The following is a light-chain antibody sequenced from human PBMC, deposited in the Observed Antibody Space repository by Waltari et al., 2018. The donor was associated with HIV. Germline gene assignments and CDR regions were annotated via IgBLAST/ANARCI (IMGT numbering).Light chain of an antibody. V-gene: IGLV1-47*01. CDR3: AVWDGSLSAWL. CDR1: SSTTGNNF. CDR2: RNN. Sequence: QSVLTQSPSTSASPGQRVTISCSGTSSTTGNNFVSWYQRLPGTAPKLLIFRNNQRPSGVPDRFSGSKSDTSASLVISVLRSEDEAEYFCAVWDGSLSAWLFGGGTKVAVL. J-gene: IGLJ3*02.